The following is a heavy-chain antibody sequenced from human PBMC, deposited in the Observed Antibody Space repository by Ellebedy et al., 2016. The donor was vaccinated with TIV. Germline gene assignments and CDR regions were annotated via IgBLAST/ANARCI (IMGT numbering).Heavy chain of an antibody. CDR2: FDPEDGET. Sequence: ASVKVSCKVSGYTLTELSMHWVRQAPGKGLEWMGRFDPEDGETIYTQKLQGRVTMTTDTSTSTAYMELRSLRSDDTAVYYCARDRMRGDPRSSYYYGMDVWGQGTTVTVSS. V-gene: IGHV1-24*01. CDR1: GYTLTELS. J-gene: IGHJ6*02. CDR3: ARDRMRGDPRSSYYYGMDV. D-gene: IGHD3-16*01.